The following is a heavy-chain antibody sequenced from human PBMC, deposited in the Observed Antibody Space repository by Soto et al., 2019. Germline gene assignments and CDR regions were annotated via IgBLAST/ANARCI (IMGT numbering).Heavy chain of an antibody. J-gene: IGHJ6*03. CDR1: GGSISRSSYY. D-gene: IGHD5-12*01. CDR2: IYYSGST. Sequence: PSETLSLTCTVSGGSISRSSYYWGWIRQPPGKGLEWIGSIYYSGSTYYNPSLKSRVTISVDTSKNQFSLKLSSVTAADTAVYYCARQFRDSGYDYIYYYYYYMDVWGKGTTVTVSS. V-gene: IGHV4-39*01. CDR3: ARQFRDSGYDYIYYYYYYMDV.